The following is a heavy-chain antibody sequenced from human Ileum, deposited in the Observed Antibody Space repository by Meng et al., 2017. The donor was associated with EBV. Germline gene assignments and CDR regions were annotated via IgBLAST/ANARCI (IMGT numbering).Heavy chain of an antibody. D-gene: IGHD1-26*01. Sequence: LGGAGGGWVQPGRSLRLSWAASGFTFSNYAMHWGRQAPDKGLEWVALISYDGNIAYYADSVKGRFAISRDNSKNTLYLLMNSLRAEDSAVYYCAKERTGFYAELWGQGTLVTVSS. V-gene: IGHV3-30*18. CDR2: ISYDGNIA. J-gene: IGHJ4*02. CDR3: AKERTGFYAEL. CDR1: GFTFSNYA.